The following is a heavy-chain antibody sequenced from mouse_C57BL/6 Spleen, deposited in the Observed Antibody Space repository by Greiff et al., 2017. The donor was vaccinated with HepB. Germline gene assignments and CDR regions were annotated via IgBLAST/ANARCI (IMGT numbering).Heavy chain of an antibody. D-gene: IGHD4-1*01. V-gene: IGHV1-82*01. CDR3: ARSGANWEGYFDY. J-gene: IGHJ2*01. Sequence: QVQLQQSGPELVKPGASVKISCKASGYAFSSSWMNWVKQRPGKGLEWIGRIYPGDGDTNYNGKFKGKATLTADKSSSTAYMQLSSLTSEDSAVYFCARSGANWEGYFDYWGQGTTLTVSS. CDR1: GYAFSSSW. CDR2: IYPGDGDT.